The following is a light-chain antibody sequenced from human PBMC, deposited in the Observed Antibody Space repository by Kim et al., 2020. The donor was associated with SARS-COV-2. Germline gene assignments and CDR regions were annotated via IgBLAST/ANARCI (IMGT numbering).Light chain of an antibody. CDR2: YDS. CDR1: NIGSKS. Sequence: SYELTQPPSVSVAPGKTARITCGGNNIGSKSVHWYQQKPGQAPVLVIYYDSERPSGIPERFSGSNSGNAATLTISRVEAGDEADYYCQVWDSSSDPVVFG. V-gene: IGLV3-21*04. CDR3: QVWDSSSDPVV. J-gene: IGLJ2*01.